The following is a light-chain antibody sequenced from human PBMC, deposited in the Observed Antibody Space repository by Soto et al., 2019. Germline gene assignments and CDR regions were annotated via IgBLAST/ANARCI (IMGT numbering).Light chain of an antibody. CDR3: SSYTSSNTLV. CDR2: EVS. Sequence: QSALTQPASVSGSPGQSITISCTGTSSDVGAYNYVSWYQQHPGKAPKLMIFEVSDRPSGVSNRFSGSKSGNTASLTISGLQAEDEADYYSSSYTSSNTLVFGGGTKLTVL. CDR1: SSDVGAYNY. J-gene: IGLJ2*01. V-gene: IGLV2-14*01.